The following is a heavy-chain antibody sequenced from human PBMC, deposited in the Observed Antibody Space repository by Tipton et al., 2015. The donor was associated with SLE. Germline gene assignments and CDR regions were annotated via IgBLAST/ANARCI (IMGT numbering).Heavy chain of an antibody. V-gene: IGHV3-30*02. J-gene: IGHJ4*02. CDR2: IRYDGSNK. CDR3: AKDSAPSYYYDSSVNTGAFDY. D-gene: IGHD3-22*01. Sequence: SLRLSCAASGFTFSSYGMHWVRQAPGKGLEWVAFIRYDGSNKYYADSVKGRFTISRDNSKNTLYLQMNSLRAEDTAVYYCAKDSAPSYYYDSSVNTGAFDYWGQGTLVTVSS. CDR1: GFTFSSYG.